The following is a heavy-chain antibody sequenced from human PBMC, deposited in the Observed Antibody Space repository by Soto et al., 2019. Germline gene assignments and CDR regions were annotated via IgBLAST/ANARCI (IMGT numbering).Heavy chain of an antibody. CDR2: ISYDGSNK. CDR3: ARDSAMVYFDY. Sequence: QVQLVESGGGVVQPGRSLRLSCAASGFTFSSYAMHWVRQAPGKGLEWVAVISYDGSNKYSADSVKGRFTISIDKAKNTLYLQMNSLRAEDTAVYYCARDSAMVYFDYWGQGTLVTVSS. V-gene: IGHV3-30-3*01. J-gene: IGHJ4*02. CDR1: GFTFSSYA. D-gene: IGHD5-18*01.